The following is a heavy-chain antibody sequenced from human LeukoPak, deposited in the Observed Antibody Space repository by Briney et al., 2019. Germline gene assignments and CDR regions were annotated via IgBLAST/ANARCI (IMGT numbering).Heavy chain of an antibody. V-gene: IGHV1-2*02. CDR2: INPNSGGT. D-gene: IGHD2-21*02. Sequence: ASVKVSCKASGYTFTGYYMHWVRQAPGQGLEWMGWINPNSGGTTYAQKFQGRVTMTRDTSISTAYMELSRLRSDDTAVYYCARDDVVVTATFDYWGQGTLVTVSS. J-gene: IGHJ4*02. CDR3: ARDDVVVTATFDY. CDR1: GYTFTGYY.